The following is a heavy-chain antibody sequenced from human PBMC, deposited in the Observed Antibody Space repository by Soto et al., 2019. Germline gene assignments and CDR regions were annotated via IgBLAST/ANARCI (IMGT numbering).Heavy chain of an antibody. CDR1: GFTFSNYA. CDR2: ISGSGYIT. Sequence: VQLLESGGGLVQPGGSLRLSCAASGFTFSNYAMTWVRQAPAKGLEWISIISGSGYITYYADSVKGRFTISRDNSKNTLYLQINSLRAEDTAVYYCAKDGYGDYVSFDFWGQGTLVTVSS. J-gene: IGHJ4*02. D-gene: IGHD4-17*01. V-gene: IGHV3-23*01. CDR3: AKDGYGDYVSFDF.